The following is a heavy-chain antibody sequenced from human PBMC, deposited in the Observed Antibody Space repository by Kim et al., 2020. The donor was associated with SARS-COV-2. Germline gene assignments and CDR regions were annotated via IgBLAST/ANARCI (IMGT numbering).Heavy chain of an antibody. Sequence: GGSLRLSCAASGFTVSSNYMCWVRQAPGKGLEWVAQIYDGRSENYYVDSVHGCFTASTDNANNLEFLQINSLTAEDTALYYCASDFGYATGQDYWGQGTL. D-gene: IGHD5-18*01. CDR3: ASDFGYATGQDY. CDR2: IYDGRSEN. J-gene: IGHJ4*02. CDR1: GFTVSSNY. V-gene: IGHV3-7*01.